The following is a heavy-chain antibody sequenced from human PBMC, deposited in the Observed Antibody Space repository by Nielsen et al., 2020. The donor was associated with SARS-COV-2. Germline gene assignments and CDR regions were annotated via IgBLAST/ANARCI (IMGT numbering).Heavy chain of an antibody. Sequence: GGSLRLSCAASGFAFSTYWVHWVRQAPGKGLVWVARINNDGSITNYADSVTGRFTISRDNAGNTLYLQMDSLGAEDTAVYYCACRRDGYNYDTFWGQGTLVTVSS. J-gene: IGHJ4*02. CDR2: INNDGSIT. D-gene: IGHD5-24*01. V-gene: IGHV3-74*01. CDR1: GFAFSTYW. CDR3: ACRRDGYNYDTF.